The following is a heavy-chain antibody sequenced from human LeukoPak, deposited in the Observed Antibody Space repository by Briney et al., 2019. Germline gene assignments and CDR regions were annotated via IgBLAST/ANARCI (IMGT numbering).Heavy chain of an antibody. D-gene: IGHD3-3*01. Sequence: SVKVSCKASGGTFSSYAISWVRQAPGQGLEWMGGIVPIFGTANYAQKFQGRVTITADESTSTAYMELSSLRSEDTAVYYCARDVLRFLEWPSYYYYYMDVWGKGTTVTVSS. V-gene: IGHV1-69*01. CDR2: IVPIFGTA. CDR3: ARDVLRFLEWPSYYYYYMDV. J-gene: IGHJ6*03. CDR1: GGTFSSYA.